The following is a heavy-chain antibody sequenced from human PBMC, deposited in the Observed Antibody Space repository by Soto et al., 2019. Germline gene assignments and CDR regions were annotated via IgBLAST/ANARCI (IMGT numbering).Heavy chain of an antibody. CDR2: ISWNGGSL. D-gene: IGHD3-10*01. V-gene: IGHV3-9*01. J-gene: IGHJ6*02. CDR1: GFSFEDYA. CDR3: AKDLGAQYFGGPYYGMDV. Sequence: HPGGSLRLSCAASGFSFEDYAMHWVRQVPGKGLEWGASISWNGGSLGYVDSVKGRFTISRDNAKNSLYLQMNSLRGEDTAFYYCAKDLGAQYFGGPYYGMDVWGQGTTVTVSS.